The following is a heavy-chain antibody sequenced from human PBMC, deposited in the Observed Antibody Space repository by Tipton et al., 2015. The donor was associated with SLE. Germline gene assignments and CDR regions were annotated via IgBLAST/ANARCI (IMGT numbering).Heavy chain of an antibody. CDR3: ARDWCSSTSCYGWFDP. Sequence: TLSLTCVVSGASISTEGYSWSWIRQPPGKGLEWIGYIFHTGSAYYNPSLRSRLTISVDTSKNQFSLKLSSVTAADTAVYYCARDWCSSTSCYGWFDPWGQGTLVTVSS. CDR1: GASISTEGYS. D-gene: IGHD2-2*01. J-gene: IGHJ5*02. V-gene: IGHV4-30-2*01. CDR2: IFHTGSA.